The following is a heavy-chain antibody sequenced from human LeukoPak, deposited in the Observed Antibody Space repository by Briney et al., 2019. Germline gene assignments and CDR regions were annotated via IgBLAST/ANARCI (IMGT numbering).Heavy chain of an antibody. V-gene: IGHV3-48*03. CDR3: ASTGGYGSGTYDYYYFGMDV. J-gene: IGHJ6*02. CDR1: GFTFSNYE. CDR2: ITSSGRIR. Sequence: GGSLRLSCAVSGFTFSNYEMNWVRQAPGEGLEWVAYITSSGRIRYYADSVKGRFTISRDNAKYSLYLQMNSLRAEDTAVYYCASTGGYGSGTYDYYYFGMDVWGQGTTVTVSS. D-gene: IGHD3-10*01.